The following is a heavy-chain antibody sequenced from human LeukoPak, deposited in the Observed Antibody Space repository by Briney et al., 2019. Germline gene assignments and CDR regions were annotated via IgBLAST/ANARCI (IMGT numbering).Heavy chain of an antibody. Sequence: KPSETLSPTCSVSGGSTNNYFWSWIRQSAGKGLEWIGRVNPYGTSNYNPSLKSRVTMSVDTSKNLVSLRLTSLTAADTAVYYCARDRRPRAVAGAYISYGMDVWGQGTTVTVSS. CDR1: GGSTNNYF. D-gene: IGHD6-19*01. J-gene: IGHJ6*02. CDR2: VNPYGTS. CDR3: ARDRRPRAVAGAYISYGMDV. V-gene: IGHV4-4*07.